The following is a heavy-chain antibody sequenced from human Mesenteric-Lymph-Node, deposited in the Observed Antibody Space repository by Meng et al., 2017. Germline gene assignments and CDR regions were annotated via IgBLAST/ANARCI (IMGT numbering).Heavy chain of an antibody. Sequence: ASVKVSCKASGYTFTGYYMHWVRQAPGQGLEWMGRINPNSGGTNYAQKFQGRVTMTTDTSTSTVYMELSSLRSEDTAVYYCARGDIVVVPAAMSYFDYWGQGTLVTVSS. CDR1: GYTFTGYY. D-gene: IGHD2-2*01. CDR2: INPNSGGT. V-gene: IGHV1-2*06. J-gene: IGHJ4*02. CDR3: ARGDIVVVPAAMSYFDY.